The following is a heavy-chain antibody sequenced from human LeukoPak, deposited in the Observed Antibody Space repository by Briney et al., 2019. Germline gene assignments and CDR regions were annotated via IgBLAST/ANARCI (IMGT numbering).Heavy chain of an antibody. D-gene: IGHD3-9*01. V-gene: IGHV1-69*13. CDR3: AREHRGYDILTGYHSFDY. CDR1: GGTFSSYA. CDR2: IIPIFGTA. Sequence: ASVKLSCKASGGTFSSYAISWVRQAPGQGLELMGRIIPIFGTANYAQKFQGRVTITADESTSTAYMELSSLRSEDTAVYYCAREHRGYDILTGYHSFDYWGQGTLVTVSS. J-gene: IGHJ4*02.